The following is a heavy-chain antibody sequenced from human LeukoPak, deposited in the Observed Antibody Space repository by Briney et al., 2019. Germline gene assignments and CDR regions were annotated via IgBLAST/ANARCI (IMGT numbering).Heavy chain of an antibody. D-gene: IGHD6-19*01. V-gene: IGHV4-34*01. J-gene: IGHJ4*02. CDR2: INHSGST. Sequence: SETLSLTRAVYGGSFSGYYWSWIRQPPGKGLEWIGEINHSGSTNYNPSLKSRVTISVDTSKNQFSLKLSSVTAADTAVYYCARALWGVAGYNYWGQGTLVTVSS. CDR1: GGSFSGYY. CDR3: ARALWGVAGYNY.